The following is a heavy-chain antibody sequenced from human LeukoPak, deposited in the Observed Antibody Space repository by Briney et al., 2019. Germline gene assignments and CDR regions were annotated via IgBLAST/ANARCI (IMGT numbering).Heavy chain of an antibody. J-gene: IGHJ3*02. CDR1: GYTFTGYY. Sequence: ASVKVSCKASGYTFTGYYLHWVRQAPGQGLAWMGWINPNRGGPKYAQQFQGRVTMTSDPSISTAYMDLSRLRSDDTAVYYCASGRECYGSGSQDGAFDMWGRGTMDSVS. CDR3: ASGRECYGSGSQDGAFDM. D-gene: IGHD3-10*01. CDR2: INPNRGGP. V-gene: IGHV1-2*02.